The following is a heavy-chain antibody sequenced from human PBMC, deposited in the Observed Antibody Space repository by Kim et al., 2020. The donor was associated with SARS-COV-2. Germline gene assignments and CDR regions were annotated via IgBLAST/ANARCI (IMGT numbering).Heavy chain of an antibody. CDR2: IRSDGSNK. CDR3: ANFKS. CDR1: GFTFSVYG. V-gene: IGHV3-33*06. J-gene: IGHJ5*02. Sequence: GGSLRLSCAASGFTFSVYGMHWVRQAPGKGLEWVAVIRSDGSNKYYADSVKGRFTISRDNSKNMLFLQMNILSAEDTAVYYCANFKSWGQGTLVTVSS.